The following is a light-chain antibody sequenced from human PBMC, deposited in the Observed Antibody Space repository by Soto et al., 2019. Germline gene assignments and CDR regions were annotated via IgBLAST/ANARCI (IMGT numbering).Light chain of an antibody. Sequence: DIQMTQSPSSLSASVGDRVTITCRASESISSYLNWYQQKAGRAPKVLIYAASTLESGVPARFSGSGSVTDFTLTISNLQPDDFATYYCQQSSSSPLTFCGGTKVEI. CDR1: ESISSY. V-gene: IGKV1-39*01. J-gene: IGKJ4*01. CDR2: AAS. CDR3: QQSSSSPLT.